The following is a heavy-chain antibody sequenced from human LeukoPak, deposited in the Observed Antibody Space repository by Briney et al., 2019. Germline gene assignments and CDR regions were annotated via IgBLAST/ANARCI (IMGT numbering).Heavy chain of an antibody. V-gene: IGHV1-2*02. J-gene: IGHJ6*04. CDR1: GYTFPGYY. D-gene: IGHD2-2*02. CDR2: INPNRDDT. CDR3: ARVGYCSSTSCYTYYYCGMDV. Sequence: ASVNVSCKASGYTFPGYYMHWVRQAPGQGLEWMGWINPNRDDTHYAQKFQGRVTMTRDTSISTAYMELSRLRYDDTAVYYCARVGYCSSTSCYTYYYCGMDVWGKGTTVSVST.